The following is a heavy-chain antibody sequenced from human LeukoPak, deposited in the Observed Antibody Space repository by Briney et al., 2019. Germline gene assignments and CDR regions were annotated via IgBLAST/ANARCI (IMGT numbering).Heavy chain of an antibody. D-gene: IGHD5-18*01. J-gene: IGHJ4*02. CDR2: ITARGGNT. CDR3: AKGNGYSYGRYYFDY. V-gene: IGHV3-23*01. Sequence: GGSLRLSCAASGFTFSSYAMGWVRQAPGKGLEWVSAITARGGNTYYADSVKGRFTISRDNSTNTLYLQVNSLRAEDTAVYYCAKGNGYSYGRYYFDYWGQGTLVTVSS. CDR1: GFTFSSYA.